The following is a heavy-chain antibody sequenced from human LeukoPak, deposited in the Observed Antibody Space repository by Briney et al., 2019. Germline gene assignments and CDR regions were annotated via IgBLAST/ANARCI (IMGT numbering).Heavy chain of an antibody. CDR1: GFTFSSYS. D-gene: IGHD3-22*01. J-gene: IGHJ4*02. CDR2: ISSSSSYI. CDR3: ARDHRGGSYYDSSGYNHGDY. V-gene: IGHV3-21*01. Sequence: GGSLRLSCAASGFTFSSYSMHWVRQAPGKGLEWVSSISSSSSYIYYADSVKGRFTISRDNAKNSLYLQMNSLRAEDTAVYYCARDHRGGSYYDSSGYNHGDYWGQGTLVTVSS.